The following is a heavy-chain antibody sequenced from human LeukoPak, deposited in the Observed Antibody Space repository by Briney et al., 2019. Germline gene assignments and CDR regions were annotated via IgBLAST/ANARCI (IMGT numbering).Heavy chain of an antibody. Sequence: SVKVSCKASGGTFSSYAISWVRQAPGQGLEWMGGIIPIFGTANYAQKFQGRVTITADESTSTAYMELSSLRSEDTAVYYCARDLYCSGGSCPTGAYYGMDVWGQGTTVTVSS. D-gene: IGHD2-15*01. CDR3: ARDLYCSGGSCPTGAYYGMDV. CDR2: IIPIFGTA. V-gene: IGHV1-69*13. CDR1: GGTFSSYA. J-gene: IGHJ6*02.